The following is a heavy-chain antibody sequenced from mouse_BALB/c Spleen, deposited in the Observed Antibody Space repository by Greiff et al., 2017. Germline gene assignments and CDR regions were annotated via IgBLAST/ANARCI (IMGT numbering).Heavy chain of an antibody. CDR1: GFSLTSYD. V-gene: IGHV2-9-2*01. D-gene: IGHD4-1*01. CDR3: VRVGNWDWFAY. CDR2: IWTGGGT. Sequence: QVQLQQSGPGLVAPSQSLSITCTVSGFSLTSYDISWIRQPPGKGLEWLGVIWTGGGTNYNSAFMSRLSISKDNSKSQVFLKMNSLQTDDTAIYYCVRVGNWDWFAYWGQGTLVTVSA. J-gene: IGHJ3*01.